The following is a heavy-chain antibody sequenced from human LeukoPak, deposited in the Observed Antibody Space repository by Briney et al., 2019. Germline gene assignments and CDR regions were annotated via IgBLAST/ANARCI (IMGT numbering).Heavy chain of an antibody. CDR1: GFTFSSYW. CDR2: IKQDGSEK. CDR3: ARDSSGYYYLPFYYYYGMDV. J-gene: IGHJ6*02. Sequence: GRSLRLSCAASGFTFSSYWMSWVRQAPGKGLEWVANIKQDGSEKYYVDSVKGRFTISRDNAKNSLYLQMNSLRAEDTAVYYCARDSSGYYYLPFYYYYGMDVWGQGTTVTVSS. D-gene: IGHD3-22*01. V-gene: IGHV3-7*01.